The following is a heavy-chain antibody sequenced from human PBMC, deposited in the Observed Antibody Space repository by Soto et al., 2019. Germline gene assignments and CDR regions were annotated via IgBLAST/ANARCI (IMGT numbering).Heavy chain of an antibody. Sequence: AGGSLRLSCAASGFTFSSYGMHWVRQAPGKGLEWVAVISYDGSNKYYADSVKGRFTISRDNSKNTLYLQMNSLRAEDTAVYYCAKSYSNYVFDYWGQGTLVTVSS. V-gene: IGHV3-30*18. J-gene: IGHJ4*02. CDR1: GFTFSSYG. CDR3: AKSYSNYVFDY. D-gene: IGHD4-4*01. CDR2: ISYDGSNK.